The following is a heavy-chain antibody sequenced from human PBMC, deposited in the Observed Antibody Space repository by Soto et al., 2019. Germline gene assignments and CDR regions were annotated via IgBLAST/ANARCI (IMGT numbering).Heavy chain of an antibody. CDR1: GGTFSSYA. CDR3: ARDQDGYKRYYYYGMDV. CDR2: IIPIFGTA. D-gene: IGHD5-12*01. Sequence: GASVKVSCKASGGTFSSYAISWVRQAPGQGLEWMGGIIPIFGTANYAQKFQGRVTITADESTSTAYMELSSLRSEDTAVYYCARDQDGYKRYYYYGMDVWGQGTTATVSS. J-gene: IGHJ6*02. V-gene: IGHV1-69*13.